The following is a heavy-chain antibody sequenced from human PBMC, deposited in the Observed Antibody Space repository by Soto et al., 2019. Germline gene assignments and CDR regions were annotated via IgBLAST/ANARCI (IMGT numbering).Heavy chain of an antibody. V-gene: IGHV4-30-4*01. CDR2: IYSSGAT. D-gene: IGHD3-22*01. CDR1: GGSISNSDYY. Sequence: SETLSLTCTVSGGSISNSDYYWTWIRQPPGKGLEWIGYIYSSGATSYNPSLESRVTISGDTSKNQFSLRLTSVTAADTAVYYCARDRGSDYDSTSGYYYYWGQGTLVTSPQ. J-gene: IGHJ4*02. CDR3: ARDRGSDYDSTSGYYYY.